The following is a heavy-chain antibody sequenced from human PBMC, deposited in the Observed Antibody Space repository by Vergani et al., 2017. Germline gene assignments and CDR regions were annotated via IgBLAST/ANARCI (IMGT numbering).Heavy chain of an antibody. CDR1: GFTFSSYS. CDR2: ISSSSSTI. CDR3: ARDYYDSITNPFDI. V-gene: IGHV3-48*01. Sequence: EVQLVESGGGLVQPGGSLRLSCAASGFTFSSYSMNWVRQAPGKGLEWVSYISSSSSTIYYADSVKGRFTISRDNAKNSLYLQMNSLSAEDTAVYYCARDYYDSITNPFDIWGQGTMVTVSS. D-gene: IGHD3-22*01. J-gene: IGHJ3*02.